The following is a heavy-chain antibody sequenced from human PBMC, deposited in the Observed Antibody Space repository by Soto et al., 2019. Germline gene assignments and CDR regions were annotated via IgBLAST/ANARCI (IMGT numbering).Heavy chain of an antibody. CDR3: AYSGEYLFSPHDY. CDR1: GGSFSGYY. CDR2: INHSGST. Sequence: QVQLQQWGAGLLKPSETLSLTCAVYGGSFSGYYWSWIRQPPGKGLEWIGDINHSGSTNYNPSLKSRVTISVDTSKNQVSLKLSSVTAADTAVYYCAYSGEYLFSPHDYWGQGTLVTVSS. D-gene: IGHD6-19*01. V-gene: IGHV4-34*01. J-gene: IGHJ4*02.